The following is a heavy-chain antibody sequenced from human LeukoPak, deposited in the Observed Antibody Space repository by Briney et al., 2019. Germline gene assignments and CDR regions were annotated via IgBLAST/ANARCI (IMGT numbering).Heavy chain of an antibody. Sequence: GGSLRLSCAASGFTFSDYYMSWIRQAPGKGLEWVANIKQDGSEKYYVDSVKGRFTISRDNAKNSLYLQMNSLRAEDTAVYYCARVLRYFGGYYFDYWGQGTLVTVSS. CDR3: ARVLRYFGGYYFDY. D-gene: IGHD3-9*01. J-gene: IGHJ4*02. CDR2: IKQDGSEK. V-gene: IGHV3-7*01. CDR1: GFTFSDYY.